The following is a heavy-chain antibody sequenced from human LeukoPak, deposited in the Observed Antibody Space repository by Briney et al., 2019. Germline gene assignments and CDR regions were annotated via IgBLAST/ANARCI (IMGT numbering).Heavy chain of an antibody. CDR1: GGSISSGDYY. V-gene: IGHV4-30-4*08. J-gene: IGHJ3*02. CDR2: IYYSGST. Sequence: SQTLSLTCSVSGGSISSGDYYWSWIHQPPGKGLEWIGYIYYSGSTYYNPSLKSRVTISVDTSKNQFSLKLSSVTAADTAVYYCARGDPGDYYDSSGYPWAFDIWGQGTMVTVSS. D-gene: IGHD3-22*01. CDR3: ARGDPGDYYDSSGYPWAFDI.